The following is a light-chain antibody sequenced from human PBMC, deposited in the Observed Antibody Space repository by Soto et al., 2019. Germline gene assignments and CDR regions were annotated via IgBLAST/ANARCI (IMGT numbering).Light chain of an antibody. Sequence: QSALTQPASVSGSPGQSITISCTGASSDVGSYSLVSWFQQHPGKAPKLMISEGSKRPSGVSNRFSGSRSGYTASLTISGLQAEDEADYYCCSYAGSNVLFGGGTKLTVL. V-gene: IGLV2-23*01. CDR2: EGS. CDR1: SSDVGSYSL. CDR3: CSYAGSNVL. J-gene: IGLJ3*02.